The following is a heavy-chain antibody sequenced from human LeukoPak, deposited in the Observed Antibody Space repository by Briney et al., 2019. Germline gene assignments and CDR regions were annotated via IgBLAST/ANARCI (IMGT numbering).Heavy chain of an antibody. CDR3: ARSRALGDPMDYYYYMDV. CDR1: GGTFSSYA. J-gene: IGHJ6*03. Sequence: SVKVSCKASGGTFSSYAISWVRQAPGQGLEWMGGIIPIFGTANYAQKFQGRVTITTDESTSTAYMELSSLRSEDTAVYYCARSRALGDPMDYYYYMDVCGKGTTVTVSS. CDR2: IIPIFGTA. V-gene: IGHV1-69*05. D-gene: IGHD2-8*01.